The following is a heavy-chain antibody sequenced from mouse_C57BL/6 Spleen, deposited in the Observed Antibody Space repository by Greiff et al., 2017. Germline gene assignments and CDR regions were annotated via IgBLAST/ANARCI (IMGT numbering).Heavy chain of an antibody. J-gene: IGHJ3*01. CDR2: IDPETGGT. Sequence: VQLQQSGAELVRPGASVTLSCKASGYTFTDYEMHWVKQTPVHGLEWIGAIDPETGGTDYNQKFKGKAILTADKSSSTAYMELRSLTSEDSAVYYCTRLYYSNSAWFAYWGQGTLVTVSA. V-gene: IGHV1-15*01. D-gene: IGHD2-5*01. CDR1: GYTFTDYE. CDR3: TRLYYSNSAWFAY.